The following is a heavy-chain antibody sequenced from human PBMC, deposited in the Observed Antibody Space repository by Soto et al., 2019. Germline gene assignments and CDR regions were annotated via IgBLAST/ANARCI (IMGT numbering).Heavy chain of an antibody. Sequence: GGSLRLSCAASGFTFSNYAMSLVRQAPGKGLEWVSAISGSGGSTYYADSVKGRFTISRDNSKNTLYLQMNSLRAEDTAVYYCAKAGKSGSSFFTPRYYYMDVWGKGTTVTVSS. CDR3: AKAGKSGSSFFTPRYYYMDV. J-gene: IGHJ6*03. CDR2: ISGSGGST. CDR1: GFTFSNYA. V-gene: IGHV3-23*01. D-gene: IGHD3-3*02.